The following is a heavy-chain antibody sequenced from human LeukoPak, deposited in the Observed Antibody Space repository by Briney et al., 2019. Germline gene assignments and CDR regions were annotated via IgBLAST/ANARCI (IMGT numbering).Heavy chain of an antibody. CDR2: ISGSGSGGST. Sequence: GGSLRLSCAASGFTFSSSAMSWVRQAPGKGLEWVSSISGSGSGGSTYYADSVKGRFTISRDNSKHTLYLQMNSLRAEDTAVYYCARDKSTGWYFDYWGQGTLVTVSS. CDR1: GFTFSSSA. V-gene: IGHV3-23*01. CDR3: ARDKSTGWYFDY. J-gene: IGHJ4*02. D-gene: IGHD6-19*01.